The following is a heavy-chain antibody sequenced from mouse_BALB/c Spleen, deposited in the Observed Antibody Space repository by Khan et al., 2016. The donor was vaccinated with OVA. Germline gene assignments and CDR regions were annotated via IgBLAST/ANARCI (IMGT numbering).Heavy chain of an antibody. D-gene: IGHD1-1*01. CDR2: ISSDSNTI. CDR3: ATSYFYGDYFDY. CDR1: GFTFTSYG. J-gene: IGHJ2*01. Sequence: EVELVESGGGLVQSGGSRNLSCAASGFTFTSYGMHWIRQAPEKGLEWVAYISSDSNTIYYADTETGRFTISRDNPKNTLFLQMTRLRAGDTAMYFCATSYFYGDYFDYWGQGTTLTVSS. V-gene: IGHV5-17*02.